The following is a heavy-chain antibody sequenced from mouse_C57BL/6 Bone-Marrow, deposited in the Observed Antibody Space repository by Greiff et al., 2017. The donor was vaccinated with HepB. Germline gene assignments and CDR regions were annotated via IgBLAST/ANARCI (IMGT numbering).Heavy chain of an antibody. CDR3: ARSSHIYYYGSSFAY. J-gene: IGHJ3*01. CDR2: VFSGSGST. V-gene: IGHV1-75*01. D-gene: IGHD1-1*01. Sequence: QVQLKESGPVLVKPVASVKISCKASGYTFTDYYIYWVKQRAGQGLVRIGWVFSGSGSTYYNEKFKGKATLTVDKSSSTAYMLLSSLTSEDSAVYFCARSSHIYYYGSSFAYWGQGTLVTVSA. CDR1: GYTFTDYY.